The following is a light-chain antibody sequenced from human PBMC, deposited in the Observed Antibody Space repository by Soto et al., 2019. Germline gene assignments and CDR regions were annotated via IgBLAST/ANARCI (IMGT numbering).Light chain of an antibody. CDR2: GNS. V-gene: IGLV1-40*01. J-gene: IGLJ2*01. CDR3: QSYDSSLSGSNVV. Sequence: QSVLTQPPSVSGAPGQRVTISCTGSSSNIGAGYDVHWYQQLPGTAPKLLIYGNSNRPSGVPDRFSGSKSGTSASLAITGLQAEYGADYYCQSYDSSLSGSNVVFGGGTKVTVL. CDR1: SSNIGAGYD.